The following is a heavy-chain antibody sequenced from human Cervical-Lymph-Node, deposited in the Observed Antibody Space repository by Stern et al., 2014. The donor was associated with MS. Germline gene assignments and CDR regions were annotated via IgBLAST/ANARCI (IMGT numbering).Heavy chain of an antibody. J-gene: IGHJ6*02. Sequence: QVQLMQSVAEVKQPGASVKVSCKASGYTLSELSMHWVRQAPGRGLEWMGGFDPEEGGTIYAQKFQGRVTMTEDTSTDTAYMELSSLRSEDTAVYYCAAQNTVTNYYYYGMDVWGQGTTVTVSS. CDR2: FDPEEGGT. CDR1: GYTLSELS. CDR3: AAQNTVTNYYYYGMDV. V-gene: IGHV1-24*01. D-gene: IGHD4-17*01.